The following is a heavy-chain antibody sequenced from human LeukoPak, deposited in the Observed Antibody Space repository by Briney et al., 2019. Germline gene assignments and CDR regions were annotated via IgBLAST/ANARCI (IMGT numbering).Heavy chain of an antibody. Sequence: SETLSLTCTVSGSISGYYWSWIRQPPGKGLEWIGYIYTSGSTNYNPSLESRVTISVDTSKNQFSLDLSSVTAADTAVYYCARQKCTSTSCLTKNAFNIWGQGTMVTVSS. CDR1: GSISGYY. V-gene: IGHV4-4*09. CDR2: IYTSGST. J-gene: IGHJ3*02. CDR3: ARQKCTSTSCLTKNAFNI. D-gene: IGHD2-2*01.